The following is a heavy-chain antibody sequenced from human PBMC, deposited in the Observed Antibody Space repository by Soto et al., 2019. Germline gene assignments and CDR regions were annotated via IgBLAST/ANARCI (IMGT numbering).Heavy chain of an antibody. V-gene: IGHV3-30*04. Sequence: QVQLVESGGGVVQPGRSLRLSCAASGLTYSRYAMHWVRQAPAKGLEWVAVISYDGSEYYYAEPVKGRFTIYRDNSKNTLYLQVNSMRPEDTAVYSCAVYSVATLDHWGQGALVTVSS. CDR2: ISYDGSEY. CDR1: GLTYSRYA. D-gene: IGHD2-21*01. CDR3: AVYSVATLDH. J-gene: IGHJ4*02.